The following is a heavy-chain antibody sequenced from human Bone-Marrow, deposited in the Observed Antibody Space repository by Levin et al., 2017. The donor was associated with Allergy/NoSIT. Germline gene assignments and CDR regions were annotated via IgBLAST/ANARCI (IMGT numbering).Heavy chain of an antibody. CDR2: IYYSGST. V-gene: IGHV4-59*01. J-gene: IGHJ6*02. D-gene: IGHD6-19*01. CDR1: GASISSYH. Sequence: SETLSLTCIVSGASISSYHWSWIRQPPGKGLEWIGYIYYSGSTNYNPSFKSRVTMSVDTSRNQFSLTLNSVTAADTAVYYCARDRVLASSGTYYYYGMAVWGQGTTATVSS. CDR3: ARDRVLASSGTYYYYGMAV.